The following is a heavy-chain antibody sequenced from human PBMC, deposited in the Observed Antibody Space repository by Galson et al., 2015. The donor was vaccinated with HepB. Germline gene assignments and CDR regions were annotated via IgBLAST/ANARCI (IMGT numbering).Heavy chain of an antibody. Sequence: SLRFSCAASGFTFSDYYMSWIRQAPGKGLEWVSYISSSSSYTNYADSVKGRFTISRDNAKNSLYLQMNSLRAEDTAVYYCARDRRIAASWYYGMDVWGQGTTVTVSS. J-gene: IGHJ6*02. V-gene: IGHV3-11*06. D-gene: IGHD6-6*01. CDR3: ARDRRIAASWYYGMDV. CDR2: ISSSSSYT. CDR1: GFTFSDYY.